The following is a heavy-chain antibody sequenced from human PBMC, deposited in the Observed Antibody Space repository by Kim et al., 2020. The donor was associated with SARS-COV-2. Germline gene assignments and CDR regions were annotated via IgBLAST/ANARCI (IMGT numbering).Heavy chain of an antibody. J-gene: IGHJ4*02. Sequence: GTTDDAAPGKGRFTISRDDSKNTLYLQMNSLKTEDTAVYYCTPDSRGSDYWGQGTLVTVSS. CDR3: TPDSRGSDY. V-gene: IGHV3-15*01. CDR2: GTT.